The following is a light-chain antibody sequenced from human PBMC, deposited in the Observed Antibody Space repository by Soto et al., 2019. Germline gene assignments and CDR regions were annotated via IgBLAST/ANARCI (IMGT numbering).Light chain of an antibody. V-gene: IGLV2-23*02. CDR1: SSDVGSYNL. Sequence: QSALTQPASVSGSPGQSITISRTGTSSDVGSYNLVSWYQQHPGKAPKLMIYEVSKWPSGVSNRFSGSKSGNTASLTISGLQTEDEADYYCCSYAGSSTFYVFVTGTKLTVL. J-gene: IGLJ1*01. CDR3: CSYAGSSTFYV. CDR2: EVS.